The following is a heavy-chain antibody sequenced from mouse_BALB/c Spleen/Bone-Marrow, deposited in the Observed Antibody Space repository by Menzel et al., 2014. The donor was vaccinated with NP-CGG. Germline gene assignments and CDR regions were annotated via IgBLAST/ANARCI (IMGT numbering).Heavy chain of an antibody. CDR3: ASYVYGYYFDY. D-gene: IGHD1-1*01. CDR2: IDPANVNT. V-gene: IGHV14-3*02. Sequence: EVQVVESGAELVKPGASVKLSCTASGFNIKNTYMHWVKQRPEQGLEWIGRIDPANVNTKYDPKFQGKATITADTSSNTAYPQLSSLTSEDTAVYYYASYVYGYYFDYWGQGTTLTVSS. J-gene: IGHJ2*01. CDR1: GFNIKNTY.